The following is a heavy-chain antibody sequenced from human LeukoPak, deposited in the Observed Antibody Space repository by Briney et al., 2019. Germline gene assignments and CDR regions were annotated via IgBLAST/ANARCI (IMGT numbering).Heavy chain of an antibody. D-gene: IGHD5-12*01. Sequence: SETLSLTCTVSGGSISSGDYYWRWIRQPPGMGLEWLGYIYYSGSTYYNPSLKSRVSISVDTSKNQFSLKLSSVTAADTAVYYCARDLVAGDAFDIWGQGTMVTVSS. CDR1: GGSISSGDYY. J-gene: IGHJ3*02. CDR2: IYYSGST. CDR3: ARDLVAGDAFDI. V-gene: IGHV4-30-4*08.